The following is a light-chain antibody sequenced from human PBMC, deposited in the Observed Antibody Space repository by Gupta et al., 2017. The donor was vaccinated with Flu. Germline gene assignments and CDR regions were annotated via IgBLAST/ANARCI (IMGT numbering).Light chain of an antibody. CDR3: LQYGSSPRT. Sequence: DIVLTQPPATLSLSPGERATLSCWASQIVNNRYLAWYQQKPGQAPRLLIYGASYRATGIPDRFSGSGSGIDFTLTISRLEPEDFAVYFCLQYGSSPRTFGQGTKVEIK. V-gene: IGKV3-20*01. J-gene: IGKJ1*01. CDR2: GAS. CDR1: QIVNNRY.